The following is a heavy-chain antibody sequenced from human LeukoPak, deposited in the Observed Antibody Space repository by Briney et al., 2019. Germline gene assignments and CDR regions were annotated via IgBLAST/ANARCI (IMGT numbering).Heavy chain of an antibody. J-gene: IGHJ4*02. D-gene: IGHD7-27*01. CDR2: FDPEDGET. Sequence: ASVKVSCKVSGYTLTELSMHWVRQAPGKGLEWMGGFDPEDGETIYAQKFQGRVTMTEDTSTDTVYMELSSLRSEDTAVYYCASALGIGGYYFDYWGQGTLITVSS. V-gene: IGHV1-24*01. CDR3: ASALGIGGYYFDY. CDR1: GYTLTELS.